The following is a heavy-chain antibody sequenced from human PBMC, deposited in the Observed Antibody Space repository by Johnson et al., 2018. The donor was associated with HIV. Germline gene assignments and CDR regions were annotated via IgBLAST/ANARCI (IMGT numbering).Heavy chain of an antibody. CDR1: GFTVSSYY. CDR3: ARSGPNWAFDF. CDR2: ISYDGNNK. D-gene: IGHD1-1*01. J-gene: IGHJ3*01. V-gene: IGHV3-30*03. Sequence: QVQLVESGGGLVQPGGSLRLSCAASGFTVSSYYMSWVRQAPGKGLEWVAVISYDGNNKYYADSVKGRFTISRDNARNTMSVQMKSLRAEDTAVYYCARSGPNWAFDFWGQGTMVTVSS.